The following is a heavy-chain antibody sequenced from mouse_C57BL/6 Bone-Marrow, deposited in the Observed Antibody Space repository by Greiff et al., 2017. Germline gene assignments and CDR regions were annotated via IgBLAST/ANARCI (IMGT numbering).Heavy chain of an antibody. CDR3: ARGPYYYGSGAMDY. J-gene: IGHJ4*01. V-gene: IGHV5-17*01. Sequence: EVKLVESGGGLVKPGGSLKLSCAASGFTFSDYGMHWVRQAPEKGLEWVAYISSGSSTIYYADTVKGRFTISRDNAKNTLFLQMTSLRSEDTAMYYCARGPYYYGSGAMDYWGQGTSVTVSS. CDR1: GFTFSDYG. CDR2: ISSGSSTI. D-gene: IGHD1-1*01.